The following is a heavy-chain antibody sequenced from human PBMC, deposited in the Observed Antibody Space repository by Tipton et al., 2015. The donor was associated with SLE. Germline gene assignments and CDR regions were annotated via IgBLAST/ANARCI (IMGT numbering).Heavy chain of an antibody. CDR2: IFYSGPT. CDR1: GGSIDTNNYY. CDR3: ARYTGSFDY. J-gene: IGHJ4*02. V-gene: IGHV4-39*01. D-gene: IGHD2-2*02. Sequence: TLSLTCTVSGGSIDTNNYYWGWIRQPPGKGLEWIGSIFYSGPTYYNPSLKSRVTISADMSKNQFSLRGTSLTAADTAVYYCARYTGSFDYWGQGTLVTVSS.